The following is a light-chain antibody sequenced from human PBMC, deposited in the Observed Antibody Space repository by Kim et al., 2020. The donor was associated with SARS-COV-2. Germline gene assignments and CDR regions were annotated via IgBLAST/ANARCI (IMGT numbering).Light chain of an antibody. CDR2: GIR. CDR1: SANIGATYA. V-gene: IGLV1-40*01. Sequence: VTISCTRSSANIGATYAVHWSRQLPGTAPNLLVCGIRNRPSGVPDRSSGAKSGPAASLAITALQAEEGTDYYCQSYDSSLSARVFGGGTRLTVL. J-gene: IGLJ3*02. CDR3: QSYDSSLSARV.